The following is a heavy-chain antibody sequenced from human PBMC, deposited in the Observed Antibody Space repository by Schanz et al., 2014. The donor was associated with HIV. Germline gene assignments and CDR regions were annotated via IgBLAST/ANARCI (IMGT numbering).Heavy chain of an antibody. D-gene: IGHD6-19*01. Sequence: EVQLLDSGGGLVQPGGSLRLSCAVSGFRFSSHAMTWVRQAPGKGLEWVSGISISGETTYYADSVKGRFTISRDNSKNTLYFQMNSLRAEDTAIYYCAKTSYGWYFDYWGQGTLVTVSS. CDR3: AKTSYGWYFDY. J-gene: IGHJ4*02. CDR1: GFRFSSHA. V-gene: IGHV3-23*01. CDR2: ISISGETT.